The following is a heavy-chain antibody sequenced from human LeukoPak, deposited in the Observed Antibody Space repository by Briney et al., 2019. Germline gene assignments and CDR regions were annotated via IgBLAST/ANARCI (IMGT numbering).Heavy chain of an antibody. CDR3: VREWAS. Sequence: SDTLSLTCTVSGGSISNYYWAWIRLPVGRGLEWIGRVYSCGSSNYNPSLESRVTISVDTSKNQVSLKLTSVTAADTAVYYCVREWASWGQGTLVTVSS. D-gene: IGHD1-26*01. CDR1: GGSISNYY. CDR2: VYSCGSS. V-gene: IGHV4-4*07. J-gene: IGHJ5*02.